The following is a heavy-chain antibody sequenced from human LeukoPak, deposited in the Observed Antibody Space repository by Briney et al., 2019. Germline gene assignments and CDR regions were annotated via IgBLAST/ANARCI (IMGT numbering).Heavy chain of an antibody. CDR1: GGSVSSGGYY. CDR3: ARLSKRLWFFDY. J-gene: IGHJ4*02. Sequence: SETLSLTCTVSGGSVSSGGYYWSWIRQHPGEGLAWIGYIFYSGDTYYDPSLRSRLSISIDTSKNQFSLRLTSVTAADTALYYCARLSKRLWFFDYWGRGTLVTVSS. CDR2: IFYSGDT. D-gene: IGHD3-10*01. V-gene: IGHV4-31*03.